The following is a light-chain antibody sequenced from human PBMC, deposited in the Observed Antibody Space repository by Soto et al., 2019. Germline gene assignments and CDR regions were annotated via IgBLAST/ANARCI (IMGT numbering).Light chain of an antibody. J-gene: IGKJ1*01. CDR1: QSVLFRSNNKNY. CDR3: QQYYDPLRT. Sequence: DVVMTQSPDSLAVSLGERATINCRSSQSVLFRSNNKNYVAWYQQKAGQPPKLLISWASSRESGFPDRFSGSGSGTDFTLTISSLQAEEVAGYYCQQYYDPLRTFGQGTKVEIK. CDR2: WAS. V-gene: IGKV4-1*01.